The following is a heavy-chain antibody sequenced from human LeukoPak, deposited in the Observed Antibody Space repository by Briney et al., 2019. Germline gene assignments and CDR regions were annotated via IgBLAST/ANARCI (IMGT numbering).Heavy chain of an antibody. CDR1: GYTFTTYS. V-gene: IGHV1-46*01. D-gene: IGHD6-13*01. J-gene: IGHJ4*02. CDR2: INPSGRST. Sequence: ASVKVSCKASGYTFTTYSMHRVRQAPGQGLEWMGRINPSGRSTSYAQKFQGRVIMTRDTSTSTVYMELSSLRSDDTAVFYCASIAAAGDDWGQGTLVTVSS. CDR3: ASIAAAGDD.